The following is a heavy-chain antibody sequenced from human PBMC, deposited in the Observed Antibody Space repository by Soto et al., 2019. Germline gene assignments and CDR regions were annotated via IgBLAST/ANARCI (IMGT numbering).Heavy chain of an antibody. CDR2: VYADGAT. V-gene: IGHV3-66*01. Sequence: EVQLVESGGGLVQPGESLRLSCAASGFTVSNYHMTWVRQAPGKGLEWVSAVYADGATSHADSVKDRFTVSRDNSRTPLNLKMGGLRAEAAAVYSCGRSGGGLDYWGQGTLVTVSS. CDR1: GFTVSNYH. D-gene: IGHD3-10*01. CDR3: GRSGGGLDY. J-gene: IGHJ4*02.